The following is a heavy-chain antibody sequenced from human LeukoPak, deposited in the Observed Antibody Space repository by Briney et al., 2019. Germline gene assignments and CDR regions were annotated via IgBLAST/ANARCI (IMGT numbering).Heavy chain of an antibody. CDR3: AEAPAVAGGRWFDP. CDR1: GFTFSSYA. J-gene: IGHJ5*02. D-gene: IGHD6-19*01. V-gene: IGHV3-23*01. Sequence: GGSLRLSCAASGFTFSSYAMSWVRQPPGKGLEWVSAISGSGGSTYYADSEKVRFTIPRDNSKNTLYLQMTRLRAEDTAVYYFAEAPAVAGGRWFDPWGQGNLVTVSS. CDR2: ISGSGGST.